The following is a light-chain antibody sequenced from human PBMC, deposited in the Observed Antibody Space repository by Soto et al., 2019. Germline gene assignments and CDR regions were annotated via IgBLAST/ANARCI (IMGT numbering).Light chain of an antibody. CDR1: QSVSSY. CDR3: QQRGDWPRT. CDR2: DAS. V-gene: IGKV3-11*01. Sequence: EIVLTQSPATLSLSPGERATLSCRASQSVSSYLAWYQQKPGQAPRLLIYDASNRATGMPARFSGSRSGTDFPLTISSLEPEDFAVYYCQQRGDWPRTFGQGTKVEIK. J-gene: IGKJ1*01.